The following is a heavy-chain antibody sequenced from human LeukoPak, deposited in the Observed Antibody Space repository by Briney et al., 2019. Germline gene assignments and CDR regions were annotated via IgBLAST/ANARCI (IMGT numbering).Heavy chain of an antibody. Sequence: GGSLRLSCAASGFTFSDYYMSWIRQAPGKGLEWVSYISSSGSTIYYADSVKGRFTISRDNAKNSLYLQMNSLRAEDTAVYYCAKHSPPRDYDFWSGYYWTPDYWGQGTLVTVSS. J-gene: IGHJ4*02. D-gene: IGHD3-3*01. CDR1: GFTFSDYY. CDR3: AKHSPPRDYDFWSGYYWTPDY. CDR2: ISSSGSTI. V-gene: IGHV3-11*01.